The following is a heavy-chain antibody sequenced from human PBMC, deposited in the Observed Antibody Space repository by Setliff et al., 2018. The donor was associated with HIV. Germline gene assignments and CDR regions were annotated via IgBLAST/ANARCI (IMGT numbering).Heavy chain of an antibody. J-gene: IGHJ4*02. CDR1: GYTLTNYG. Sequence: GASVKVSCKASGYTLTNYGVSWVRQAPGQGLEWMGWISVKNGNTNYAQKFQGRVTMTTDTSTSTAYMELRSLRSDDTAVYYCARIVALNGYPSDYWGQGTLVTVSS. D-gene: IGHD2-8*01. V-gene: IGHV1-18*01. CDR3: ARIVALNGYPSDY. CDR2: ISVKNGNT.